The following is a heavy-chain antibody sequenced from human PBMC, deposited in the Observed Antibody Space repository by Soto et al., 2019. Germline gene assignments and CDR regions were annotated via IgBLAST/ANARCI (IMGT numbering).Heavy chain of an antibody. D-gene: IGHD2-21*01. V-gene: IGHV4-4*02. CDR3: AKDISYFDY. Sequence: QVQLQESGPGLVKPSGTLSLTCAVSGGSIRSSNWWSWVRQPPGKGLEWIGEIYHSGSTNYNPSLESRVTISVDKSKNQFSLKLSSMTAADTAVYYCAKDISYFDYWGQGTLVTVSS. J-gene: IGHJ4*02. CDR1: GGSIRSSNW. CDR2: IYHSGST.